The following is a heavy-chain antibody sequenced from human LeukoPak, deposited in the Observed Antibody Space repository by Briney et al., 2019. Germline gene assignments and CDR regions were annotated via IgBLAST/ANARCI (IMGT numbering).Heavy chain of an antibody. CDR1: GFTFSSYW. CDR3: ARAVVPAATGSHLFDP. CDR2: INSDGSST. D-gene: IGHD2-2*01. J-gene: IGHJ5*02. Sequence: PGGSLRLSCAASGFTFSSYWMHWVRQAPGRGLAWVSRINSDGSSTSYADSVKGRFTISRDNAKNTLYLQMNSLRAEDTAVYYCARAVVPAATGSHLFDPWGQGTLVTVSS. V-gene: IGHV3-74*01.